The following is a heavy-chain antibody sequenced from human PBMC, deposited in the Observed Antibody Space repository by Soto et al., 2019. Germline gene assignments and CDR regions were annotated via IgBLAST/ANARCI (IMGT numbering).Heavy chain of an antibody. CDR1: GGSISSSNW. D-gene: IGHD3-9*01. J-gene: IGHJ6*02. Sequence: QVQLRESGPGLVKPSGTLSLTCAVSGGSISSSNWWSWVRQPPGKGQEWIGEIYHSGSTNYNPSLKSRVTISVDKSKNQFSLKLSSVTAADTAVYYCARDSRMYDILTGYYNYYYYYGMDVWGQGTTVTVSS. CDR2: IYHSGST. CDR3: ARDSRMYDILTGYYNYYYYYGMDV. V-gene: IGHV4-4*02.